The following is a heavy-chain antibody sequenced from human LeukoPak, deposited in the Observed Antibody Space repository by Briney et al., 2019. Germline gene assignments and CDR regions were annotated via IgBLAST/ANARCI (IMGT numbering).Heavy chain of an antibody. CDR1: GGSMSSSGYY. J-gene: IGHJ4*02. CDR2: IYYSGTT. V-gene: IGHV4-39*02. D-gene: IGHD3-22*01. Sequence: SETLSLTCTVSGGSMSSSGYYWGWIRQPPGKGLEWIGIIYYSGTTYYNPPLKSRVTISVDTSKNHFSLKLSSVTAADTAVYYCAYYYDSSGYGRYFDYWGQGTLVTVSS. CDR3: AYYYDSSGYGRYFDY.